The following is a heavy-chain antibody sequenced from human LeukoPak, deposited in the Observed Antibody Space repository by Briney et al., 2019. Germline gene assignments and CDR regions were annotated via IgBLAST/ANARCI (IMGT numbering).Heavy chain of an antibody. J-gene: IGHJ4*02. Sequence: GASVKVSCKASGYTFSGYYMHWVRQAPGQGLEWMGWISPNSGVTNYAQKFQGRVIMTRDTSISTAYMELSGLTSDDTAVYYCARNSGGNSYYFDYWGQGTLVTVSS. D-gene: IGHD4-23*01. CDR3: ARNSGGNSYYFDY. CDR2: ISPNSGVT. CDR1: GYTFSGYY. V-gene: IGHV1-2*02.